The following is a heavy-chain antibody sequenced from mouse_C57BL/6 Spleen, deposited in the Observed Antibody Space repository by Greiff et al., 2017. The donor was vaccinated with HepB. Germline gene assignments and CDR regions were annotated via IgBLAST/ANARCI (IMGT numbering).Heavy chain of an antibody. V-gene: IGHV3-6*01. D-gene: IGHD3-2*02. CDR1: GYSITSGYY. J-gene: IGHJ2*01. Sequence: DVKLQESGPGLVKPSQSLSLTCSVTGYSITSGYYWNWIRQFPGNKLEWMGYISYDGSNNYNPSLKNRITITRDTSENQAFLKLNAVTTEDTATYYGARGVKDSSGADYWGQGTTLTVSS. CDR2: ISYDGSN. CDR3: ARGVKDSSGADY.